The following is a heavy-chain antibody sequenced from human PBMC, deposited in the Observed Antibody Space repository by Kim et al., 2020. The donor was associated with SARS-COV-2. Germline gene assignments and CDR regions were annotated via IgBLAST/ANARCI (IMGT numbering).Heavy chain of an antibody. J-gene: IGHJ6*01. D-gene: IGHD3-10*01. V-gene: IGHV3-30*02. CDR3: AKAVVRGVNYYYYGMDV. Sequence: KGRFTISRDNPENTLYLQMNSLRPEGTAVYYCAKAVVRGVNYYYYGMDVWGQGTTVAVSS.